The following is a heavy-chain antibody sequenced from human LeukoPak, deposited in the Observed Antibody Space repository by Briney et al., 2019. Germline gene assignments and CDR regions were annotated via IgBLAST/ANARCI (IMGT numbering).Heavy chain of an antibody. CDR3: ARGCSSTTCYRGGFDF. CDR1: GDSISSGNYY. CDR2: VYTRGGT. Sequence: SQTLSLTCTVSGDSISSGNYYWSWIRQPAGKGLEWIGRVYTRGGTNYNPSLKIPVTISLDTSNNQFSLELSSVTAADTAVYYCARGCSSTTCYRGGFDFWGQGTLVTVSS. D-gene: IGHD2-2*01. V-gene: IGHV4-61*02. J-gene: IGHJ4*02.